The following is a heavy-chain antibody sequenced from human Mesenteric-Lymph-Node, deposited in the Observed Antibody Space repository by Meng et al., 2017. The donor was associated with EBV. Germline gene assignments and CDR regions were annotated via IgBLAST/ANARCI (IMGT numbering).Heavy chain of an antibody. Sequence: QVQLKQWGAGLLKPAGTLSLSCAVYGGSFNDYYWIWIRQAPGKGLEWIGEINHIRSVYYNPSLKSRVTISVDTSNNQISLRLTSVTAADTAIYYCARVRSSGSGLIRNYFDYWGQGTLVTVSS. CDR1: GGSFNDYY. CDR2: INHIRSV. V-gene: IGHV4-34*02. CDR3: ARVRSSGSGLIRNYFDY. D-gene: IGHD6-19*01. J-gene: IGHJ4*02.